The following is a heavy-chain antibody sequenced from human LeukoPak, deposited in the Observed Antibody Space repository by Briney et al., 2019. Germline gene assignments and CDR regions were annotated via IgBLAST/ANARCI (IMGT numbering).Heavy chain of an antibody. J-gene: IGHJ4*02. Sequence: GGSLRLSCAASGFSFISYGMHWVRQAPGKGLEWVGVISDDGRSKDYADSVKGRFTISRDNSKYTLYLQMNSLRDEDTAVYYCAKRPSDYGDYVSYFDYWGQGTLVTVSS. D-gene: IGHD4-17*01. CDR2: ISDDGRSK. CDR3: AKRPSDYGDYVSYFDY. CDR1: GFSFISYG. V-gene: IGHV3-30*18.